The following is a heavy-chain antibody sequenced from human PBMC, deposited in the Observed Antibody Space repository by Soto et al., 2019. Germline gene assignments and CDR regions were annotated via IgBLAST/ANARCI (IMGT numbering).Heavy chain of an antibody. J-gene: IGHJ5*02. D-gene: IGHD2-15*01. Sequence: QVQLVQSGAEVKKPGSSVKVSCKASGGTFSSYAISWVRQAPGQGLEWMGGIIPIFGTANYAQKFQGRVTITADESTSTAYMELSSLRSEDTAVYYCARGGYCSGGSCYVWFDPWGPGTLVTVSS. CDR3: ARGGYCSGGSCYVWFDP. V-gene: IGHV1-69*01. CDR1: GGTFSSYA. CDR2: IIPIFGTA.